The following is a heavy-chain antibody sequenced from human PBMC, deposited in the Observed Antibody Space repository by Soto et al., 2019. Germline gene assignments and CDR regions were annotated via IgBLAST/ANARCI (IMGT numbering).Heavy chain of an antibody. CDR1: GYTLTELP. J-gene: IGHJ6*02. V-gene: IGHV1-24*01. D-gene: IGHD3-10*01. Sequence: ASVKVSCKVSGYTLTELPIHWVRQRTGKGLEWMGRFDPRDGETIYAQKFQGRVILTEDTTTDTAYMELSRLKSEDTAVYYCATVQGSGSYYDPYGMDVWGQGTTVTVS. CDR3: ATVQGSGSYYDPYGMDV. CDR2: FDPRDGET.